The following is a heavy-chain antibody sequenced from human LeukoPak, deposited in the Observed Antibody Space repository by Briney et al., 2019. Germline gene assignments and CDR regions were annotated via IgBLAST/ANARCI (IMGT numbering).Heavy chain of an antibody. J-gene: IGHJ5*02. D-gene: IGHD1-26*01. V-gene: IGHV1-46*01. CDR1: GYTCTNYY. CDR3: ARDNSVGDYAWWFDP. Sequence: GASVKVSCKASGYTCTNYYMHWGRQAQGQGLELLGLITPSGGSSWYAQKFQGRVTMTRDMSTSTDYMELSSLRSEDTGVYYCARDNSVGDYAWWFDPWGQGTLVTVSS. CDR2: ITPSGGSS.